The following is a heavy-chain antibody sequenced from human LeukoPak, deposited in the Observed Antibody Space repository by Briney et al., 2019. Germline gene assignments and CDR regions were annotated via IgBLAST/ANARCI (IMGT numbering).Heavy chain of an antibody. J-gene: IGHJ4*02. CDR2: IHPHGSER. D-gene: IGHD3-16*01. Sequence: PGGSLRLSCAASGFSFREYWMTWGRQARGKRPEWVANIHPHGSERYYVDSVRGRFTISRDNDRNSVYLEMNSLRAGDTAVYFCVQGGHFDFWGQGVPVTVSS. CDR1: GFSFREYW. V-gene: IGHV3-7*01. CDR3: VQGGHFDF.